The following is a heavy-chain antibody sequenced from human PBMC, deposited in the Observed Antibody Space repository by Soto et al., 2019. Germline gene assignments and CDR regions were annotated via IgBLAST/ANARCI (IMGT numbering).Heavy chain of an antibody. V-gene: IGHV3-30*18. CDR2: VSFDSKNK. Sequence: GGSLRLSCAGSGFSFDSYSMHWVRQAPGKGLEWVTAVSFDSKNKYYIDSVEGRFAISRDNSKNMLYLQMNSLTHEDTAVYHCAKESVEATYSFYGMDVWGSGNTVTVSS. CDR3: AKESVEATYSFYGMDV. D-gene: IGHD4-4*01. J-gene: IGHJ6*04. CDR1: GFSFDSYS.